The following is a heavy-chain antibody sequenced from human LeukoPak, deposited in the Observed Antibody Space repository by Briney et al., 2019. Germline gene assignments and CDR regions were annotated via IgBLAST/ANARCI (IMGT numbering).Heavy chain of an antibody. CDR2: IIPIFGTA. Sequence: ASVTVSCTASGGTFSSYAISWVRQAPGQGLEWMGGIIPIFGTANYAQKFQGRVTITADESTSTAYMELSSLRSEDTAVYCCATRSRWAPRGPFDYWGQGTLVTVSS. J-gene: IGHJ4*02. CDR1: GGTFSSYA. V-gene: IGHV1-69*13. D-gene: IGHD3-10*01. CDR3: ATRSRWAPRGPFDY.